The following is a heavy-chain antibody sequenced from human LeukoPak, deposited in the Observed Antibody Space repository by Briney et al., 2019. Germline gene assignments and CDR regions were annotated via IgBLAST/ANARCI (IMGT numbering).Heavy chain of an antibody. CDR3: ARPQGFQLLDFEY. CDR1: GYSISSDNY. J-gene: IGHJ4*02. V-gene: IGHV4-38-2*01. CDR2: IYYSGST. D-gene: IGHD2-2*01. Sequence: SETLSLTCAVSGYSISSDNYWVWIRQPPGQGLEWTGGIYYSGSTYYNPSLKSRVTISVDTSKNQFSLKLSSVTAADTAVYYCARPQGFQLLDFEYWGQGTLVTVSS.